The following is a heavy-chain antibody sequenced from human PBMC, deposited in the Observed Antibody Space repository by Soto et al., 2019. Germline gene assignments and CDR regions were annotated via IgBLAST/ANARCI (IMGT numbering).Heavy chain of an antibody. CDR2: IWSDGGNK. CDR3: TTDRVGTTVTTFGFLDYYYGMDV. V-gene: IGHV3-33*01. D-gene: IGHD4-4*01. J-gene: IGHJ6*02. CDR1: GFTFSSYG. Sequence: GGSLRLSCAASGFTFSSYGMHWVRQAPGKGLEWVAVIWSDGGNKDYADSVKGRFTISRDNSKNTLYLQMNSLRTEDTAVYYCTTDRVGTTVTTFGFLDYYYGMDVWGQGTTVTVSS.